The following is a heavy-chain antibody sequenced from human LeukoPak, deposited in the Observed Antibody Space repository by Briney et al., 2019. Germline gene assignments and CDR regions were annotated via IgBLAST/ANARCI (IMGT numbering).Heavy chain of an antibody. CDR3: ARDRGKGPHYYYGMDV. D-gene: IGHD5-24*01. J-gene: IGHJ6*02. CDR1: GGTFSSYA. CDR2: IIPILGIA. Sequence: SVKVSCKASGGTFSSYAISWVRQAPGQGLEWMGRIIPILGIANYAQKFQGRVTITADKSTSTAYMELSSLRSKDTAVYYCARDRGKGPHYYYGMDVWGRGTTVTVSS. V-gene: IGHV1-69*04.